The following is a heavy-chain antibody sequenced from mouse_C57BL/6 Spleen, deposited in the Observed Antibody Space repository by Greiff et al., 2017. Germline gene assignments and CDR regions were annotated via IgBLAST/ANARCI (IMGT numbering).Heavy chain of an antibody. CDR2: INPGSGGT. Sequence: VQLPQSGAELVRPGTSVKVSFKASGYAFTNYLIEWVKQRPGQGLEWIGVINPGSGGTNFNGKFKGKATLTADKSSSTAYMQLSSLTSEDSAVYFCAREGYYGSSPFAYWGQGTLVTVSA. CDR1: GYAFTNYL. D-gene: IGHD1-1*01. CDR3: AREGYYGSSPFAY. V-gene: IGHV1-54*01. J-gene: IGHJ3*01.